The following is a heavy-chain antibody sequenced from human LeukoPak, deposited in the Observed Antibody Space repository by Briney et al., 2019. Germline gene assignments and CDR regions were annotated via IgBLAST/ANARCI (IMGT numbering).Heavy chain of an antibody. J-gene: IGHJ6*03. D-gene: IGHD2-15*01. CDR1: GGTFSSYA. CDR2: IIPIFGTA. Sequence: ASVKVSCKASGGTFSSYAISWVRQAPGQGLEWMGGIIPIFGTANYAQKLQGRVTMTTDTSTSTAYMELRSLRSDDTAVYYCARDLAATLGDYYYYYMDVWGKGTTVTVSS. V-gene: IGHV1-69*05. CDR3: ARDLAATLGDYYYYYMDV.